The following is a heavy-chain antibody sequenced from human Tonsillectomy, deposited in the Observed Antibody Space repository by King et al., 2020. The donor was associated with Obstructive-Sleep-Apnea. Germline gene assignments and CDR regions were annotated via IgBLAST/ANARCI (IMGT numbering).Heavy chain of an antibody. V-gene: IGHV3-23*04. Sequence: VQLVESGGGLVQPGGSPRLACAASGFTFSNYAMSWVRQAPGKGLEWVSAISGSGGSTYYADSVKGRFTISRDNSKNTLSLQINNLGAEDTALYYCAKVSYYDFWSGYPCSFDYWGQGTLVTVSS. CDR3: AKVSYYDFWSGYPCSFDY. D-gene: IGHD3-3*01. CDR2: ISGSGGST. CDR1: GFTFSNYA. J-gene: IGHJ4*02.